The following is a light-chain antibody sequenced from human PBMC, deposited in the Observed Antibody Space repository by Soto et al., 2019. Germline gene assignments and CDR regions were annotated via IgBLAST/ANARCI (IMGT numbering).Light chain of an antibody. CDR3: QVRDVWPS. CDR1: QSVSTS. Sequence: IVLTQSPVTLAVSPGESAVLSCRASQSVSTSLAWYQHKPGQAPRLFIYDASKRAPGIPARFTGSGSGTDFTLTISSLEPEDIVVYYCQVRDVWPSFGQGTKVDIK. J-gene: IGKJ1*01. CDR2: DAS. V-gene: IGKV3-11*01.